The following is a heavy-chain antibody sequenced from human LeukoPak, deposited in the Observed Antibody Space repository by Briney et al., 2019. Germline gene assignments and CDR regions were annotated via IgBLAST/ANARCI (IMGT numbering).Heavy chain of an antibody. V-gene: IGHV1-2*02. CDR2: INPNSGGT. Sequence: ASAKVSCKASAYTFTGYYMHWVRQAPGQGLEWMGWINPNSGGTNYAQKFQGRVTMTTDTSTSTAYMELRSLRSDDTAVYYCARGYCSSTSCLPEMYNWFDPWGQGTLVTVSS. J-gene: IGHJ5*02. CDR3: ARGYCSSTSCLPEMYNWFDP. CDR1: AYTFTGYY. D-gene: IGHD2-2*01.